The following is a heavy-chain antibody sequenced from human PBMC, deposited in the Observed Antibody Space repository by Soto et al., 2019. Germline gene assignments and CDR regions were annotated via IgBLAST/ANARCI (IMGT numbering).Heavy chain of an antibody. Sequence: SETLSLTCAVYGGSFSAYYWSWVRQPPGKGLEWIGEINHSGSTNYNPSLKSRVTISVDTSKNQFSLKLSSVTAADTAVYYCARVGPGYCSGGSCRGGAFDIWGQGTMVTVSS. J-gene: IGHJ3*02. D-gene: IGHD2-15*01. CDR1: GGSFSAYY. V-gene: IGHV4-34*01. CDR3: ARVGPGYCSGGSCRGGAFDI. CDR2: INHSGST.